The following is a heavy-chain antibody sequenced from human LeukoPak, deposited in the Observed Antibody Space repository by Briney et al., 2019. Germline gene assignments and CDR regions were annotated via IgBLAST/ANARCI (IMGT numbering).Heavy chain of an antibody. CDR3: AKDRRRPYYFDY. Sequence: GGSLRLSCAASGFTASTNFMSWVRQAPGKGLEWVSRIYSGGYTDFADSVKGRFTISRDNSKNTLYLQMNSLRAEDTAVYYCAKDRRRPYYFDYWGQGTLVTVSS. CDR1: GFTASTNF. V-gene: IGHV3-53*05. CDR2: IYSGGYT. J-gene: IGHJ4*02.